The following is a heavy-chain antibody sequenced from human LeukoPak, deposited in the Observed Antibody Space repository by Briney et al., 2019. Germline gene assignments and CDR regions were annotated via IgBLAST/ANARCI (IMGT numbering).Heavy chain of an antibody. Sequence: PSETLSLTCAVYGGSFSGYYWSWIRQPPGKGLEWIGEINHSGSTNYNPSLKSRVTISVDTSKNQFSLKLSSVTAADTAVYYCARTPRARRPFDDWGEGTLVTVSS. J-gene: IGHJ4*02. D-gene: IGHD6-25*01. CDR2: INHSGST. CDR3: ARTPRARRPFDD. CDR1: GGSFSGYY. V-gene: IGHV4-34*01.